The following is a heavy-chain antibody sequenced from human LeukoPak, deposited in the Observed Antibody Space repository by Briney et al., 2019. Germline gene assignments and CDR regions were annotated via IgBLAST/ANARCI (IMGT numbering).Heavy chain of an antibody. Sequence: GGSLRLSCAASGFTFSSYWMSWVRQAPGKGLEWVAVISYDGSYKYYADSVKGRFTISRDNSKNTLYLQMNSLRAEDTAVYYCARAPNYGGLYYYMDVWGKGTTVTISS. V-gene: IGHV3-30*03. J-gene: IGHJ6*03. CDR3: ARAPNYGGLYYYMDV. D-gene: IGHD3-10*01. CDR2: ISYDGSYK. CDR1: GFTFSSYW.